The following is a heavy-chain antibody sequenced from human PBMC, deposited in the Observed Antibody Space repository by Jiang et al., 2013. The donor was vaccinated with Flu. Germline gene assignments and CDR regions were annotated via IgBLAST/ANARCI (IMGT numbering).Heavy chain of an antibody. CDR1: GGSISSYY. Sequence: PGLVKPSETLSLTCTVSGGSISSYYWSWIRQPPGKGLEWIGHIYYSGSTNYNPSLKSRVTISVDTSKNQFSLKLSSVTAADTAVYYCARQSGYSGYDWKTEDYWGQGTLVTVSS. CDR2: IYYSGST. D-gene: IGHD5-12*01. J-gene: IGHJ4*02. V-gene: IGHV4-59*08. CDR3: ARQSGYSGYDWKTEDY.